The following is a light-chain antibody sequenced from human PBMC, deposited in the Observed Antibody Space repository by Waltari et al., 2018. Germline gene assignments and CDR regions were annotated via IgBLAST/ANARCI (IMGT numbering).Light chain of an antibody. CDR3: SSYTSSHTLV. CDR1: SNDVGDYDY. J-gene: IGLJ2*01. Sequence: QSALTQPASVSGSPGQSITISCAGTSNDVGDYDYVSWYQQLPGKAPKLIISDVSKRPSGVSNRFSGSKSGYTASLTISGLQAEDEAEYYCSSYTSSHTLVFGGGTKLTVL. V-gene: IGLV2-14*03. CDR2: DVS.